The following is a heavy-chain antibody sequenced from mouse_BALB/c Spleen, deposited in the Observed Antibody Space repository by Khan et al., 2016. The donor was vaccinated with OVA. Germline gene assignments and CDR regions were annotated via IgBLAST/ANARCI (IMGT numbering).Heavy chain of an antibody. Sequence: VKLVESGPGLVAPSQSLSITCTVSGFSLTSYGVHWVRQPPGKGLEWLGVIWAGGSTNYNSALMSRLSISQDNSKSPVFLKMNSLQPDDTAMYYCDRLEDIWGQGTTLTVSS. J-gene: IGHJ2*01. CDR3: DRLEDI. V-gene: IGHV2-9*02. CDR2: IWAGGST. CDR1: GFSLTSYG. D-gene: IGHD1-3*01.